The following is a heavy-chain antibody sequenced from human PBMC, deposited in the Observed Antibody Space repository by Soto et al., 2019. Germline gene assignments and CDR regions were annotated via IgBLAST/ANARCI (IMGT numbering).Heavy chain of an antibody. CDR3: AREAEDYYYGMDV. CDR2: IYHSGST. CDR1: GGSISSSDW. V-gene: IGHV4-4*02. J-gene: IGHJ6*02. Sequence: SETLSLTCAVSGGSISSSDWWSWVRQPPGKGLEWIGEIYHSGSTNYHPSLKSRVTISVDKSKNQFALKLSSVTAADTAVYYCAREAEDYYYGMDVWGQGTTVTVSS. D-gene: IGHD6-19*01.